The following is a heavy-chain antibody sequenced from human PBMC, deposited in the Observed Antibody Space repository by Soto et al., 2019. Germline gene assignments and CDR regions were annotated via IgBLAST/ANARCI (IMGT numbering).Heavy chain of an antibody. D-gene: IGHD4-17*01. Sequence: GGSLRLSCAASGFTFSSYAMSWVRQAPGKGLEWVSAISGSGGSTYYADSVKGRFTISRGNSKNTLYLQMNSLRAEDTAVYYCVLSPTVTFPNLHAYCGQGSLVPGSS. CDR2: ISGSGGST. J-gene: IGHJ1*01. V-gene: IGHV3-23*01. CDR3: VLSPTVTFPNLHAY. CDR1: GFTFSSYA.